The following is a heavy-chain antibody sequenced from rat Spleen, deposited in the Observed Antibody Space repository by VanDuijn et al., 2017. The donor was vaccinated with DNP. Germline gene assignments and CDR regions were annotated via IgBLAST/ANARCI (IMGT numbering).Heavy chain of an antibody. D-gene: IGHD3-8*01. J-gene: IGHJ2*01. CDR3: ARGHPPRGFDC. Sequence: QLQESGPGLVKPSQSLSLTCSVTGYSITSGYRWNWIRRFPGNKMEWIGHINYSGYTSYNPSLISRISISRDTSKNQFFLQLNSVTTEDTATYYCARGHPPRGFDCWGQGVMVTVSS. CDR2: INYSGYT. CDR1: GYSITSGY. V-gene: IGHV3-1*01.